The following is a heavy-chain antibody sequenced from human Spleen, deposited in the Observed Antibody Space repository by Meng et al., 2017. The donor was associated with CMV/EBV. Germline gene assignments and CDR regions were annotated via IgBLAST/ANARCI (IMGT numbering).Heavy chain of an antibody. Sequence: GESLKISCAASGFNFDDYGMSWVRQAPGKGLEWVSGINWSGGRGYADSVKGRFTISRDNSKNTLYLQMSSLTIEDTAVYYCAKQVPGRWLQQTFGDYWGQGTLVTVSS. D-gene: IGHD5-24*01. CDR1: GFNFDDYG. CDR3: AKQVPGRWLQQTFGDY. J-gene: IGHJ4*02. V-gene: IGHV3-20*04. CDR2: INWSGGR.